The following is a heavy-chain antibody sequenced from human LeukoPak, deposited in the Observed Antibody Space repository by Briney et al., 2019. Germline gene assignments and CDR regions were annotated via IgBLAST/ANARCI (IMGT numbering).Heavy chain of an antibody. J-gene: IGHJ4*02. CDR1: GYTFTSYY. CDR2: INPSGGST. V-gene: IGHV1-46*01. D-gene: IGHD6-13*01. CDR3: ARDSGRSWFDY. Sequence: GASVKVYCKASGYTFTSYYMHWVRQAPGQGLEWMGIINPSGGSTSYAQKFQGRVTMTRDTSTSTVYMELSSPRSEDTAVYYCARDSGRSWFDYWGQGTLVTVSS.